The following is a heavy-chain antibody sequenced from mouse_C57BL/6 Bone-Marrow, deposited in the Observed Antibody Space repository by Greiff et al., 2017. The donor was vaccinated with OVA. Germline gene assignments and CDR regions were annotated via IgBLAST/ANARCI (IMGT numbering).Heavy chain of an antibody. CDR2: IYPGSGST. J-gene: IGHJ3*01. CDR1: GYTFTSYW. CDR3: ARGFITTVVPFAY. D-gene: IGHD1-1*01. V-gene: IGHV1-55*01. Sequence: VKLQQPGAELVKPGASVKMSCKASGYTFTSYWITWVKQRPGQGLEWIGDIYPGSGSTNYNEKFKSKATLTVDTSSSTAYMQLSSLTSEDSAVYYCARGFITTVVPFAYWGQGTLVTVSA.